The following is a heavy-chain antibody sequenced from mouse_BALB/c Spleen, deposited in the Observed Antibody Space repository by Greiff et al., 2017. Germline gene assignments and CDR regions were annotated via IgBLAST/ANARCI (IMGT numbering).Heavy chain of an antibody. CDR3: TRGNYDAMDY. Sequence: EVQLQQSGAELVRSGASVKLSCTASGFNIKDYYMHWVKQRPEQGLEWIGWIDPENGDTEYAPKFQGKATMTVDKSSSTAYMQLSSLTSEDSAVYYCTRGNYDAMDYWGQGTSVTVSS. CDR2: IDPENGDT. D-gene: IGHD2-1*01. V-gene: IGHV14-4*02. J-gene: IGHJ4*01. CDR1: GFNIKDYY.